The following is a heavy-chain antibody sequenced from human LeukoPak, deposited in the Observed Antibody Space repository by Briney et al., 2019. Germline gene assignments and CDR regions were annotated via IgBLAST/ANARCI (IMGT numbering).Heavy chain of an antibody. CDR1: GFTFSSYA. J-gene: IGHJ4*02. CDR3: ARDLGFSSEDL. D-gene: IGHD6-19*01. CDR2: IRQDGNDK. Sequence: GGSLRLSCAASGFTFSSYAMSWVRQAPGKGLEWVANIRQDGNDKYYVDSVKGRFNIHRDNAKNLLYLQMDSLRVEDTAVYYCARDLGFSSEDLWGQGTLVIVSS. V-gene: IGHV3-7*01.